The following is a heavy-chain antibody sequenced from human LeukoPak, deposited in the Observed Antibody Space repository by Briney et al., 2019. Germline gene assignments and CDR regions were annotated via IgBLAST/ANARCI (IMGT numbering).Heavy chain of an antibody. J-gene: IGHJ4*02. D-gene: IGHD5-18*01. V-gene: IGHV3-23*01. CDR2: ISGSGGST. Sequence: GGSLRLSCAASGFTFSSYAMSWVRQAPGKGLEWVSAISGSGGSTYYADSVKGRFTISRDNSENTLYLQMNSLRAEDTAVYYCAKLLTVDTAMVTIDYWGQGTLVTVSS. CDR1: GFTFSSYA. CDR3: AKLLTVDTAMVTIDY.